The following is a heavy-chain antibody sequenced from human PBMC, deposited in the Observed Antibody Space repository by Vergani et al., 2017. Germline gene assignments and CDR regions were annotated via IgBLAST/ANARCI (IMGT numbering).Heavy chain of an antibody. CDR1: GYTFTGYY. D-gene: IGHD3-10*01. Sequence: QVQLVQSGAEVKKPGASVQVSCKASGYTFTGYYMHWVRQAPGQGLEWMGWINPIFGTANYAQKFQGRVTITADESTSTAYMELSSLRSEDTAVYYCARTHPAVRWGQGTLVTVSS. CDR2: INPIFGTA. J-gene: IGHJ4*02. V-gene: IGHV1-69*01. CDR3: ARTHPAVR.